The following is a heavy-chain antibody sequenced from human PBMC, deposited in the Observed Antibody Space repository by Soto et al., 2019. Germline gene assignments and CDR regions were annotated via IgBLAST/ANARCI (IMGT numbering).Heavy chain of an antibody. Sequence: QVQLVQSGAEVKKPGSSVKVSCKASGGTFSSYAISWVRQAPGQGLEWMGGIIPIFGTANYAQKFQGRVTIAADESTRTASRELSSLRSADTAVYYCARDGGVYDYSPFPYWGQGTLVTVSS. J-gene: IGHJ4*02. V-gene: IGHV1-69*12. CDR2: IIPIFGTA. CDR1: GGTFSSYA. D-gene: IGHD4-4*01. CDR3: ARDGGVYDYSPFPY.